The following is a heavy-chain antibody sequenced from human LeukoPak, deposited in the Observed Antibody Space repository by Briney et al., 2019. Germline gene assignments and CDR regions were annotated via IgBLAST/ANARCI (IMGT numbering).Heavy chain of an antibody. J-gene: IGHJ4*02. Sequence: SETLSLTCTISGASISSFYWSWIRQPPGKGLEWIGYIYYSGSTYYNPSLKSRVTISVDTSKNQFSLKLSSVTAADTAVYYCASVTRYSSGFTGPFDYWGQGTLVTVSS. D-gene: IGHD6-19*01. CDR3: ASVTRYSSGFTGPFDY. CDR1: GASISSFY. CDR2: IYYSGST. V-gene: IGHV4-59*06.